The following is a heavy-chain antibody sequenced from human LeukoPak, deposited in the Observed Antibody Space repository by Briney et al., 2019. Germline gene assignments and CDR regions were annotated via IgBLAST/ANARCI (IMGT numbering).Heavy chain of an antibody. CDR2: ISASGNTI. V-gene: IGHV3-48*03. D-gene: IGHD5-18*01. CDR3: AREGYSYGCDY. Sequence: GGSLRLSCAASGFTLSSYEMNWVRQAPGKGLEGVSYISASGNTIYYADSVKGRFTISRDNAKNSLFLQMNSLRAEDTAVYYCAREGYSYGCDYWGQGTLVTVSS. J-gene: IGHJ4*02. CDR1: GFTLSSYE.